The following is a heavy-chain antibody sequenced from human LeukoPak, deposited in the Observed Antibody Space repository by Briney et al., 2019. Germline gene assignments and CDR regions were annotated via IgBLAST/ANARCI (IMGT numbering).Heavy chain of an antibody. D-gene: IGHD3-22*01. V-gene: IGHV4-30-2*01. CDR1: GGSISSGGYS. J-gene: IGHJ5*02. CDR2: IYHSGST. CDR3: ARDHYDSSGYSYGFDP. Sequence: SQTLSLTCAVSGGSISSGGYSWSWIRQPPGKGLEWIGYIYHSGSTYYNPSLKSRVTISVDRSKNQFSLKLSSVTAADTAVYYCARDHYDSSGYSYGFDPWGQGTLVTVSS.